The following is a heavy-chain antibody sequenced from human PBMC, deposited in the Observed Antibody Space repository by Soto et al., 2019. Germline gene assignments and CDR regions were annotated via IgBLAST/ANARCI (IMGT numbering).Heavy chain of an antibody. Sequence: ASETLSLTCSVSGGSISSGDYYWSWIRQPPRQRLEWIGYMFYTGTTYYNPSLKSRVAISVDTSKNQFSLKLRSVTAADTAVYHCARVVRFCSSPSCRGRNWFDPWGQGTLVTVSS. CDR3: ARVVRFCSSPSCRGRNWFDP. J-gene: IGHJ5*02. D-gene: IGHD2-2*01. V-gene: IGHV4-30-4*01. CDR2: MFYTGTT. CDR1: GGSISSGDYY.